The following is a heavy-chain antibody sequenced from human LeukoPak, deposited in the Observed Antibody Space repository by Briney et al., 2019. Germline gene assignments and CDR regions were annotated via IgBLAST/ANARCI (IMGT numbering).Heavy chain of an antibody. CDR3: ERDNWNYSYYYYYDMDV. J-gene: IGHJ6*03. CDR2: ISNSCCTI. V-gene: IGHV3-48*03. Sequence: GGALRLSCAASGFTFSSYEMNWVRQAPGKGLEGASYISNSCCTIYYADSVKGRFTISRDNAKNSLHLQNNVLRDEDTAVYYRERDNWNYSYYYYYDMDVWGKGTTVTVSS. CDR1: GFTFSSYE. D-gene: IGHD1-7*01.